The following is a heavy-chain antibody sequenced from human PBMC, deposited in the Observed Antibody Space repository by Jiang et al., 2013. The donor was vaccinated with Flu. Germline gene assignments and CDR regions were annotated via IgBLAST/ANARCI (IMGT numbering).Heavy chain of an antibody. CDR3: AKGVVVAATLLVDYYYYGMDV. CDR1: GFTFSSYA. CDR2: ISGSGGST. D-gene: IGHD2-15*01. Sequence: VQLLESGGGLVQPGGSLRLSCAASGFTFSSYAMSWVRQAPGKGLEWVSAISGSGGSTYYADSVKGRFTISRDNSKNTLYLQMNSLRAEDTAVYYCAKGVVVAATLLVDYYYYGMDVWGQGTTVTVSS. J-gene: IGHJ6*02. V-gene: IGHV3-23*01.